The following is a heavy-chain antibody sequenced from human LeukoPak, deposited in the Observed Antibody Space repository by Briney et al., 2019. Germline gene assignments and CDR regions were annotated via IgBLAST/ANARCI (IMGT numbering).Heavy chain of an antibody. CDR2: IYSGGST. D-gene: IGHD1-14*01. CDR3: ARDNGGTSNAFDI. J-gene: IGHJ3*02. Sequence: GGSLRLSCAASGFTVSSNHMSWVRQAPGKGLEWVSVIYSGGSTYYADSVKGRFTISRDNSKNTLYLQMNSLRAEDTAVYYCARDNGGTSNAFDIWGQGTMVTVSS. CDR1: GFTVSSNH. V-gene: IGHV3-53*01.